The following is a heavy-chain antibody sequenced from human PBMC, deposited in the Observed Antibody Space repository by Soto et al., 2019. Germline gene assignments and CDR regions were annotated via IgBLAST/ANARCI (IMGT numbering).Heavy chain of an antibody. J-gene: IGHJ6*02. D-gene: IGHD3-9*01. CDR1: GFTFRNYK. Sequence: GSLRLSCEASGFTFRNYKMNCVPQAPGKGLEWVSYISSSSSTIYYADSVKGRFTISRDNAKNSLYLQMNSLRAEDTAVYYCARDLGGYDILTGYYFLYGMDVWGQGTTVTVSS. CDR2: ISSSSSTI. V-gene: IGHV3-48*01. CDR3: ARDLGGYDILTGYYFLYGMDV.